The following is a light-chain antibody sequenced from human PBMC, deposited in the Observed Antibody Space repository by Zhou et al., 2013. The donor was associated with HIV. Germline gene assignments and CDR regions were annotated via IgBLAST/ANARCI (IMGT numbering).Light chain of an antibody. V-gene: IGKV3D-20*02. CDR2: GAS. Sequence: EIVLTQSPGTLSLSPGERATLSCRASQSVSNYLAWYQQKPGQAPRLLIYGASTRASGIPDRFSGSGSGTDFTLTITRLEPEDSAVYYCQQRDNWPITFGQGTRLEI. J-gene: IGKJ5*01. CDR1: QSVSNY. CDR3: QQRDNWPIT.